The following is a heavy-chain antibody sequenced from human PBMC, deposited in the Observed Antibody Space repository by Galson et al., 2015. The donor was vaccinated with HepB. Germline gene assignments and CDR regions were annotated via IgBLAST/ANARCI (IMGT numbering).Heavy chain of an antibody. Sequence: SLRLSCAASGFTFSSYAMHWVRQAPGKGLEWVAVISYDGSNKYYADSVKGRFTISRDNSKNTLYLQMNSLRAEDTAVYYCARDPYYYGSGSFLDYWGQGTLVTVSS. CDR3: ARDPYYYGSGSFLDY. CDR2: ISYDGSNK. J-gene: IGHJ4*02. V-gene: IGHV3-30*04. D-gene: IGHD3-10*01. CDR1: GFTFSSYA.